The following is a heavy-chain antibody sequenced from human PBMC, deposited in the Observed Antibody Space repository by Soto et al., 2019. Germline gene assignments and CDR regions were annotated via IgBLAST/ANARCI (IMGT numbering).Heavy chain of an antibody. Sequence: GGSLRLSCAASGLSVSTNFMSWVRQAPGKGLEWLAVIYSGGKTFYADSVKGRFTISKDNSKNTLSLQMNSLRAEDTAVYYCTRDAPGERPYYFYYHGMDVWGQGTTVTV. CDR2: IYSGGKT. CDR1: GLSVSTNF. CDR3: TRDAPGERPYYFYYHGMDV. J-gene: IGHJ6*02. V-gene: IGHV3-53*01.